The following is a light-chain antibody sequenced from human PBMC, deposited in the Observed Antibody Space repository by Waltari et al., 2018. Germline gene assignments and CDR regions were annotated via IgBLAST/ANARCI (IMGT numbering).Light chain of an antibody. V-gene: IGLV2-14*01. Sequence: QSALTQPASVSGSPGQSITISCTGTSSDVGEYNFISWYQQRPGKAPELLVYDVSHRPSGVATRFSGSQSGNTAALTISGLQAEDEADYYCSSYTSSTTGIFGGGTKLTVL. CDR3: SSYTSSTTGI. CDR2: DVS. CDR1: SSDVGEYNF. J-gene: IGLJ2*01.